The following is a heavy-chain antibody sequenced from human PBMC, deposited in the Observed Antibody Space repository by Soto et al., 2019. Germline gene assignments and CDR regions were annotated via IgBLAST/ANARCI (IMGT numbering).Heavy chain of an antibody. D-gene: IGHD6-13*01. Sequence: QVHLVQSGAEVKKPGASVRVSCETSGYTFTSYDINWVRQAAGQGLEWMGWMNPNSGNTGYAQKFQGRLTMTRDTSISTAYMELSSLRSEDSAVYYCARWGQNAAAVPNFDYWGQGTLVTVSS. CDR2: MNPNSGNT. CDR3: ARWGQNAAAVPNFDY. J-gene: IGHJ4*02. V-gene: IGHV1-8*01. CDR1: GYTFTSYD.